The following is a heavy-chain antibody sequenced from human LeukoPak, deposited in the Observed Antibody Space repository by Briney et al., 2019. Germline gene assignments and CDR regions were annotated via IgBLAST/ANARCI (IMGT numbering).Heavy chain of an antibody. CDR2: IKYRVSGGIT. CDR3: TSDLPGGYSNYFDD. D-gene: IGHD4-23*01. J-gene: IGHJ4*02. Sequence: GGSLRLSCAASGFTFTNARMSWVRQAPGKGLEWVGRIKYRVSGGITDYAAPVKGRFTISRDDSKNTLHLQMDSLRTEDTAVYYCTSDLPGGYSNYFDDWGQGTLVTVSS. CDR1: GFTFTNAR. V-gene: IGHV3-15*01.